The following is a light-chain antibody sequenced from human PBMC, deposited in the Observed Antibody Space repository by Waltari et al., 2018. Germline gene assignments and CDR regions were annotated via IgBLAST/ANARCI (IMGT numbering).Light chain of an antibody. J-gene: IGLJ1*01. CDR1: SGDVGGYNY. V-gene: IGLV2-8*01. CDR3: VSYAAGSNYV. CDR2: EVS. Sequence: QSALTQPPSASGSPGQSVTISCTGTSGDVGGYNYVSWYQPHPGTAPKVRIYEVSRRPSGVRDRFSGSKSGNTASLTVSGLQGEDEADYYCVSYAAGSNYVFGTGTKVTVL.